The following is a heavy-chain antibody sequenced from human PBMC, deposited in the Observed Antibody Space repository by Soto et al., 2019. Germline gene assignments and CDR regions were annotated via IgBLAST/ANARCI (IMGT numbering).Heavy chain of an antibody. J-gene: IGHJ4*02. D-gene: IGHD5-12*01. V-gene: IGHV1-46*01. Sequence: ASAKVSCKAXRYTFTSYYIHLLRHSPGQGLECMGTFNPSGGGTSYAQKFQGRVTMTRDTSTSTVYMELSSLRSEDTAVYYCARGGYGYGTFEYWGQGTLVTVSS. CDR1: RYTFTSYY. CDR2: FNPSGGGT. CDR3: ARGGYGYGTFEY.